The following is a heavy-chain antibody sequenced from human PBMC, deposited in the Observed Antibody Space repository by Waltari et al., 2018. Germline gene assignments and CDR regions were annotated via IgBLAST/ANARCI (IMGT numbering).Heavy chain of an antibody. CDR2: IQRSGRT. CDR1: GDSMSSGDW. Sequence: QMQLQESGPGLVKPSGTLSLTCTVSGDSMSSGDWWSWVRQPPEKGLVWIGQIQRSGRTNYNPSLESRVTISIDTSNNHFSLKVTSTTAADTAVYYCARDRGRGIYLDSWGRGTLVTVSP. D-gene: IGHD2-15*01. V-gene: IGHV4-4*02. CDR3: ARDRGRGIYLDS. J-gene: IGHJ4*02.